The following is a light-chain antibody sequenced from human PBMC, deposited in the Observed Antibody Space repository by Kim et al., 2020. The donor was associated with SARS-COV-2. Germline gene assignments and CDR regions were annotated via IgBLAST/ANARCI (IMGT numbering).Light chain of an antibody. CDR3: CSYAGSNIRV. CDR2: DVY. V-gene: IGLV2-11*01. CDR1: SSDIGNYNF. J-gene: IGLJ1*01. Sequence: QSALTQPHSVSGSPGQSVTISCTGTSSDIGNYNFVSWYHHHPGKVPKLMIYDVYKRPSGVPERFSGSKTGNTASLTISGLQPDDEGDYYCCSYAGSNIRVFGTGTQVTVL.